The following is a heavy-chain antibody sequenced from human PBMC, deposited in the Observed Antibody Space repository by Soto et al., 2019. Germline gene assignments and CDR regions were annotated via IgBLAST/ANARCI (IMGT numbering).Heavy chain of an antibody. J-gene: IGHJ4*02. CDR1: GGSISSSSYY. Sequence: SETLSLTCTVSGGSISSSSYYWGWIRQPPGKGLEWIGSIYYSGSTYYNPSLKSGVTISVDTSKNQFSLKLSFVTAADTAVYYCARQDRLLWFWELLSTYFDYWGQGTLVTVSS. CDR3: ARQDRLLWFWELLSTYFDY. D-gene: IGHD3-10*01. V-gene: IGHV4-39*01. CDR2: IYYSGST.